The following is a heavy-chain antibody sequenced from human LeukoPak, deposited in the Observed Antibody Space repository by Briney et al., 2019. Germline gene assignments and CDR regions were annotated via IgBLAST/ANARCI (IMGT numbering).Heavy chain of an antibody. CDR2: LNGDGSST. Sequence: QSGGSLRLSCAASGFSFSSYWMHWVHQAPGKGLVWVSRLNGDGSSTSYLDSVRGRLTISRDNTKNTLYLHMNSLRAEDTGVYYCARGRWNSEAFDIWGQGTVVTVSS. J-gene: IGHJ3*02. CDR1: GFSFSSYW. V-gene: IGHV3-74*01. CDR3: ARGRWNSEAFDI. D-gene: IGHD1-7*01.